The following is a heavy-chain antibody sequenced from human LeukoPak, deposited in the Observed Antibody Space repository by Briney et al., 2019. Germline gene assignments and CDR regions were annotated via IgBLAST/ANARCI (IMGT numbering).Heavy chain of an antibody. D-gene: IGHD6-19*01. V-gene: IGHV3-33*01. CDR3: AATGGVAVAGSPFDY. CDR2: IWHDGSNK. Sequence: PGRSLRLSCAASGLTFRSYSMHWVRQAPGKGLEWVAVIWHDGSNKYYADSVKGRFTISRDNSKNTLYLQMDSLRVEDTAVYYCAATGGVAVAGSPFDYWGQGTLVTVSS. J-gene: IGHJ4*02. CDR1: GLTFRSYS.